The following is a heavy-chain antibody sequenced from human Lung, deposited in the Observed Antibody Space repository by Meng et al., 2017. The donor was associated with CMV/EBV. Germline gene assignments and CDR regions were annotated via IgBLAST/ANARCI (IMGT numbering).Heavy chain of an antibody. V-gene: IGHV3-33*01. CDR1: GFTFSSYG. CDR2: IYHDGSNT. CDR3: ARDRDEWGEEIDR. Sequence: SCAASGFTFSSYGMHWVRQAPGRGLEWVATIYHDGSNTHSGDSVKGRITISRDNAKSTLSLRIDSLRAEDTAVYYCARDRDEWGEEIDRWGQGTXVTVSS. D-gene: IGHD3-10*01. J-gene: IGHJ5*02.